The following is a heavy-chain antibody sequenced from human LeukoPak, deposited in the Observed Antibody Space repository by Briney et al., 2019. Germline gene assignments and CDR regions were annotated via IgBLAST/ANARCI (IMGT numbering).Heavy chain of an antibody. D-gene: IGHD5-18*01. CDR3: ARGGVDTAMVRFYYMDV. Sequence: GGSLRLSCAASGFTFSSYEMNWVRQAPGKGLEWVSSISSSSSYIYYADSVKGRFTISRDNAKNSLYLQMNSLRTEDTAVYYCARGGVDTAMVRFYYMDVWGKGTTVTVSS. J-gene: IGHJ6*03. CDR1: GFTFSSYE. V-gene: IGHV3-21*01. CDR2: ISSSSSYI.